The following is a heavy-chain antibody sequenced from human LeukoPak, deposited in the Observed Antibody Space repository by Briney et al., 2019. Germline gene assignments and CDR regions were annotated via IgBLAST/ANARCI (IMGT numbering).Heavy chain of an antibody. CDR2: ISSSSSYI. CDR1: GFTFSSSW. Sequence: GGSLRLSCAASGFTFSSSWMNWVRQAPEKGLEWVSSISSSSSYIYYADSVKGRFTISRDNAKNSLYLQMNSLRAEDTAVYYCARAGHIVVGPDYWGQGTLVTVSS. V-gene: IGHV3-21*01. J-gene: IGHJ4*02. D-gene: IGHD2-21*01. CDR3: ARAGHIVVGPDY.